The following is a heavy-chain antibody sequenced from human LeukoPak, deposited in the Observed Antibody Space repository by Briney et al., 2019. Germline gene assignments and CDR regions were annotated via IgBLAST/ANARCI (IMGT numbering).Heavy chain of an antibody. CDR3: AREKIPALVFDP. J-gene: IGHJ5*02. Sequence: GGSLRLSCAASGFPFSRYEMHWLRQAPGKGLEWVAHISGSSGNILYSDSVKGRFSVSRDNANNLLYLQMNSLRVEDTAVYYCAREKIPALVFDPWGQGTLVAVSP. CDR2: ISGSSGNI. D-gene: IGHD6-13*01. V-gene: IGHV3-48*03. CDR1: GFPFSRYE.